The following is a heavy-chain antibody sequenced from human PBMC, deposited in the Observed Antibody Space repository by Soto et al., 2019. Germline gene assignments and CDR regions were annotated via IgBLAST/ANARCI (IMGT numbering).Heavy chain of an antibody. V-gene: IGHV4-34*01. D-gene: IGHD3-22*01. Sequence: QVQLQQWGTGLLKPSETLSLTCGVYGESFSGYYWSWIRQPPGKGLEWIGEINHSVSTNYNPSLKSRVTISVDRCKNQFSLKLSSVTAADTAVYYCNLNYYDSSGYPDYWGQGTLVTVSS. CDR3: NLNYYDSSGYPDY. CDR1: GESFSGYY. CDR2: INHSVST. J-gene: IGHJ4*02.